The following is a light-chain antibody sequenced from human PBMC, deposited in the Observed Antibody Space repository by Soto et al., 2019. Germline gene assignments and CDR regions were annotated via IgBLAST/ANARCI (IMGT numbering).Light chain of an antibody. CDR1: QTVLYSSNNKNY. Sequence: DIVMTQSPDSLAVSLGERATINCNSSQTVLYSSNNKNYLAWYQQKPGQPPKLLIYWASTRESGVPDRFSGSGSGTDFTLTICSLQAEDVTVYYCQQYYSTPITSAQGARPEIK. CDR2: WAS. J-gene: IGKJ5*01. CDR3: QQYYSTPIT. V-gene: IGKV4-1*01.